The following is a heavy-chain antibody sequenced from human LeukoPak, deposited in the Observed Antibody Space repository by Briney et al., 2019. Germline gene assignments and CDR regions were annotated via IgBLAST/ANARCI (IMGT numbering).Heavy chain of an antibody. Sequence: GGSLRLSCAASGFDLWRYAMSWVRQVPGKGLEWVADISGGGDGTHYADSVQGRFTISRDNSKNSVLLQMGSLRAHDTAVYYCVRVNYGGNSGDHFDYWGQGTLVPVSS. CDR2: ISGGGDGT. J-gene: IGHJ4*02. CDR1: GFDLWRYA. CDR3: VRVNYGGNSGDHFDY. V-gene: IGHV3-23*01. D-gene: IGHD4-23*01.